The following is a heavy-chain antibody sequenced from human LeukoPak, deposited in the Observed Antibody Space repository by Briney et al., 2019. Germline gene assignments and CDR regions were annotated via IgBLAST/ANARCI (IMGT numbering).Heavy chain of an antibody. J-gene: IGHJ4*02. D-gene: IGHD6-19*01. CDR2: INHSGST. V-gene: IGHV4-39*07. CDR3: ARSSGWYSI. Sequence: SETLSLTCTVSGGSISSSSYYWSWIRQPPGKGLEWIGEINHSGSTNYNPSLKSRVTISVDTSKNQFSLKLSSVTAADTAVYYCARSSGWYSIWGQGTLVTVSS. CDR1: GGSISSSSYY.